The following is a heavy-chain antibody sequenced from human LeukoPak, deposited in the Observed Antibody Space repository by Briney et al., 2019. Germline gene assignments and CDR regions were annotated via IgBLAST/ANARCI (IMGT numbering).Heavy chain of an antibody. CDR2: INQDGSVK. J-gene: IGHJ5*02. Sequence: GGSLRLSCAASGFIFSNNWMNWVRQTPGKGLEWVANINQDGSVKYYVDSVKGRFTISRDNAKNSLYLQMNSLRAEDTALYYCGRGMSVAANWFDPWGQGTLVTVSS. V-gene: IGHV3-7*04. CDR1: GFIFSNNW. D-gene: IGHD6-19*01. CDR3: GRGMSVAANWFDP.